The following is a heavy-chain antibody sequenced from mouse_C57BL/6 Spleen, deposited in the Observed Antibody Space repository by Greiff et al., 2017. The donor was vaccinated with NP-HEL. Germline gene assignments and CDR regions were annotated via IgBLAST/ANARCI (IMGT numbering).Heavy chain of an antibody. D-gene: IGHD1-1*01. Sequence: VQLQESGAELVRPGTSVKVSCKASGYAFTNYLIEWVKQRPGQGLEWIGVINPGSGGTNYNEKFKGKATLTADKSSSTAYMQLSSLTSEDSAVYFGASRKPRPVVEYDYAMDYWGQGTSVTVSS. CDR1: GYAFTNYL. CDR2: INPGSGGT. CDR3: ASRKPRPVVEYDYAMDY. V-gene: IGHV1-54*01. J-gene: IGHJ4*01.